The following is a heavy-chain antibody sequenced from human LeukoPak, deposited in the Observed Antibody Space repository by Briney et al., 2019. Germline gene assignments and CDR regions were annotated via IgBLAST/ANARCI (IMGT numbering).Heavy chain of an antibody. J-gene: IGHJ6*02. CDR1: GYTFTGYY. CDR3: ARGLTYYYGSGPYHGMDV. V-gene: IGHV1-2*02. CDR2: INPNSGGT. Sequence: ASVKVSCKASGYTFTGYYMHWVRRAPGQGLEWMGWINPNSGGTNYAQKFQGRVTMTRDTSISTAYMELSRLRSDDTAVYYCARGLTYYYGSGPYHGMDVWGQGTTVTVSS. D-gene: IGHD3-10*01.